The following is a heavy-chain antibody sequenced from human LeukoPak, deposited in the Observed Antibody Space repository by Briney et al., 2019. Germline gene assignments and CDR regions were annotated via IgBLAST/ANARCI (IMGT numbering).Heavy chain of an antibody. Sequence: SETLSLTCTVSGGSISSSSYYWGWIRQPPGKGLEWIGSIYYSGSTYYNSSLKSRVTISVDTSKNQFSLKLSSVTAADTAVYYCARPVGATYYFDYWGQGTLVTVSS. CDR3: ARPVGATYYFDY. CDR1: GGSISSSSYY. CDR2: IYYSGST. D-gene: IGHD1-26*01. V-gene: IGHV4-39*01. J-gene: IGHJ4*02.